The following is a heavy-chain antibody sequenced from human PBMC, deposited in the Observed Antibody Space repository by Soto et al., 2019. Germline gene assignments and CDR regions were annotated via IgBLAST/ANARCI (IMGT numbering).Heavy chain of an antibody. CDR2: IYYSGST. V-gene: IGHV4-30-4*01. Sequence: NPSETLSLTCTVSGGSISSGDYYWSWIRQPPGKGLEWIGYIYYSGSTYYNPSLKSRVTISVDTSKNQFSLKLSSVTAADTAVYYCARVIIFSGDDAFDIWGQGTMVTVSS. CDR3: ARVIIFSGDDAFDI. CDR1: GGSISSGDYY. J-gene: IGHJ3*02. D-gene: IGHD2-15*01.